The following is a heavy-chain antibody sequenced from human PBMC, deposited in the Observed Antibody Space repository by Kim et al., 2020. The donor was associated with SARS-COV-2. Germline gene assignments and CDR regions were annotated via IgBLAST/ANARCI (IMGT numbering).Heavy chain of an antibody. Sequence: ASVKVSCKASGYTFSNHYMHWVRQAPGQGLEWMAIINPTGAVTDYAQKFQGRLTVTRDTSTNTLYMELSSLISEDTAVYYCTRDKPKTLDYWGQGTLVTVSS. CDR3: TRDKPKTLDY. J-gene: IGHJ4*02. CDR2: INPTGAVT. V-gene: IGHV1-46*01. CDR1: GYTFSNHY.